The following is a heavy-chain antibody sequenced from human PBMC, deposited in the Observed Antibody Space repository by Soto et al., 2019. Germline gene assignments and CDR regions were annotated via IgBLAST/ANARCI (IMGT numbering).Heavy chain of an antibody. V-gene: IGHV4-31*03. CDR2: IYYSGST. J-gene: IGHJ6*03. Sequence: ASETMSLTCTVSGGYISSGGYYWSWISQHPGKGLEWIGYIYYSGSTYYNPSLKSRVTISVDTSKNQFSLKLSSVTAADTAVYYCARGPYYYYYMDVWGKGTTVTVSS. CDR3: ARGPYYYYYMDV. CDR1: GGYISSGGYY.